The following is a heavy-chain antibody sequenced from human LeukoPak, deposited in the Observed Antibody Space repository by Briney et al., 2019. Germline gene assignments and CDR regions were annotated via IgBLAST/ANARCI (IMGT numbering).Heavy chain of an antibody. CDR3: AKDDGYYGSGYNRFDP. Sequence: PGGSLRLSCAASGFTFSSYAMHWVRQAPGKGLEWVAVISYDGSNKYYADSVKGRFTISRDNSKNTLYLQMNSLRAEDTAVYYCAKDDGYYGSGYNRFDPWGQGTLVTVSS. D-gene: IGHD3-10*01. V-gene: IGHV3-30*04. J-gene: IGHJ5*02. CDR2: ISYDGSNK. CDR1: GFTFSSYA.